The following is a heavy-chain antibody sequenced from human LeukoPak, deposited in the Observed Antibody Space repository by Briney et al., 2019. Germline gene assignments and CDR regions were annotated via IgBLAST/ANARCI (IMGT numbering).Heavy chain of an antibody. D-gene: IGHD5-24*01. CDR3: ARQDGFQSYYFDY. CDR2: IYPGDSDT. CDR1: GYSFTHYW. J-gene: IGHJ4*02. V-gene: IGHV5-51*01. Sequence: GESLKISCPASGYSFTHYWIAWVRQMPGKGLEWMGIIYPGDSDTRYSPSFQGQVTISVDKSISTAFLQWSSLKASDTAMYYCARQDGFQSYYFDYWGQGTLVTVSS.